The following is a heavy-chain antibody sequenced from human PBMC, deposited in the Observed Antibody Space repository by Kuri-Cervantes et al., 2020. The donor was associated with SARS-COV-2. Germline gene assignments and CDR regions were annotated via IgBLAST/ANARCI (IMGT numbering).Heavy chain of an antibody. D-gene: IGHD5-12*01. J-gene: IGHJ4*02. CDR3: AKPLGYSGYDPPDY. CDR1: GFTFSSHA. Sequence: LSLTCAASGFTFSSHAMIWVRQAPGKGLEWVSSISGSGGATYYADSAKGRFTISRDNSKNTLSLQMNSLRAEDTAVYYCAKPLGYSGYDPPDYWGQGTLV. V-gene: IGHV3-23*01. CDR2: ISGSGGAT.